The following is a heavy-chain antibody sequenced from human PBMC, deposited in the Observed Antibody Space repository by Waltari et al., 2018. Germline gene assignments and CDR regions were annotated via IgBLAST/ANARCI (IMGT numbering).Heavy chain of an antibody. CDR1: GGTFSSYT. CDR3: ARDLDGSGSYYSWGWFDP. Sequence: QVQLVQSGAEVKKPGSSVKVSCKASGGTFSSYTISWVRQAPGQGLEWMGRIFPSLGIANYAQKFHGRVTITADKSTRTAYMELSSLRSEDTALYYCARDLDGSGSYYSWGWFDPWGQGTLVTVSS. V-gene: IGHV1-69*08. J-gene: IGHJ5*02. D-gene: IGHD3-10*01. CDR2: IFPSLGIA.